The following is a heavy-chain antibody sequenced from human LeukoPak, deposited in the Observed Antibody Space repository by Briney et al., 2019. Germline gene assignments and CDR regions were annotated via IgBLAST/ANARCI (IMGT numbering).Heavy chain of an antibody. Sequence: PGGSLRLSCAASGFTFDDYAMHWVRQAPGKGLEWVSGISWNSGSIGYADSVKGRFTISRDNAKNSLYLQMNSLRAEDTALYYCAKDATSKGRQLVGLHDYWGQGTLVTVSS. CDR1: GFTFDDYA. V-gene: IGHV3-9*01. CDR3: AKDATSKGRQLVGLHDY. CDR2: ISWNSGSI. J-gene: IGHJ4*02. D-gene: IGHD6-13*01.